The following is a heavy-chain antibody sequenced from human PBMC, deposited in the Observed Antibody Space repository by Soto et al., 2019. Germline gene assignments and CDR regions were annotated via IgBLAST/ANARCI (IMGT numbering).Heavy chain of an antibody. Sequence: GGSLRLSCVGSGFIFSNNGMHWVRQTPGKGLEWVAGTSYDGRDGNENYAVFVKGRFSISRDNSKTTLCLQINSLGVEDTAVYYCAQDDVNRAVVGVTAPPGAFNLWGQGTAVTVSS. CDR1: GFIFSNNG. D-gene: IGHD2-21*02. CDR3: AQDDVNRAVVGVTAPPGAFNL. J-gene: IGHJ3*01. V-gene: IGHV3-30*18. CDR2: TSYDGRDGNE.